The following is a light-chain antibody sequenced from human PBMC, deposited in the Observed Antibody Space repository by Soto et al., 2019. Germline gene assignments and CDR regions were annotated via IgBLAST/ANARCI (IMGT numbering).Light chain of an antibody. CDR2: GAS. J-gene: IGKJ1*01. CDR1: QSVSSSY. V-gene: IGKV3-20*01. CDR3: QQYRSSRT. Sequence: EIVLTQSPGTLALSPGERATLSCRASQSVSSSYLAWYQQKPGQAPRLLIYGASSRATGIPDRFGGSGSGTDFTLTITRLEPEDFAVYYCQQYRSSRTFGQGTKV.